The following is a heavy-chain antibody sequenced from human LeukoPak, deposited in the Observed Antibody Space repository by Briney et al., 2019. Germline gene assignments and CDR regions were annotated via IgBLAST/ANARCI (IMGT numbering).Heavy chain of an antibody. CDR2: IKPNSGDT. CDR1: GYSFADYY. CDR3: ATNILVRDIINWFDP. V-gene: IGHV1-2*02. D-gene: IGHD3-10*01. J-gene: IGHJ5*02. Sequence: GASVKVSCKASGYSFADYYMHWVRQAPGQGLEGMGWIKPNSGDTRSAQKFQGRVIMTRDTSTGTADMELNSLRYDDTAVYYCATNILVRDIINWFDPWGQGTLVTVSS.